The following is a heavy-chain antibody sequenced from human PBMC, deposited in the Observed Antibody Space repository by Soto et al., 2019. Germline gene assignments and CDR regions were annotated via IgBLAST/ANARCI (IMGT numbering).Heavy chain of an antibody. D-gene: IGHD2-21*01. CDR2: IRSKANNYTT. CDR3: SSLVFASHGVDF. V-gene: IGHV3-73*02. J-gene: IGHJ4*02. Sequence: EGQLVESGGGLVQPGGSLKLSCAASGFIFSNSAIHWVRQASGKGLEWVGRIRSKANNYTTTYTASMKGRFTISRDDSTNTAYLQMTSLKSEDTAVYYCSSLVFASHGVDFWGLVTLVTVSS. CDR1: GFIFSNSA.